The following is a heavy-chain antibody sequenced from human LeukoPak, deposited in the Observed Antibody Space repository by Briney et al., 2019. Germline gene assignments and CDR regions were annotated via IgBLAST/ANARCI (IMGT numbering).Heavy chain of an antibody. V-gene: IGHV1-2*06. CDR3: ASNYDILTGYFRGAFDI. CDR1: GYTFTGYY. Sequence: VSVKVSCKASGYTFTGYYMHWVRQAPGQGLEWMGRINPNSGGTNYAQKFQGRVTMTRDTSISTAYMELSRLRSDDTAVYYCASNYDILTGYFRGAFDIWGQGTMVTVSS. J-gene: IGHJ3*02. CDR2: INPNSGGT. D-gene: IGHD3-9*01.